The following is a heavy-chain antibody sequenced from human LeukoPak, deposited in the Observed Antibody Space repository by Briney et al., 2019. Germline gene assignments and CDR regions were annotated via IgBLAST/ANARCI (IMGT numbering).Heavy chain of an antibody. Sequence: ASVKVSCKASGYTFTKYGVYWVRQAPGQGLEWMGLINPDGGNTNYAQNFQGRVTITADESTSTAYMELSSLRSEDTAVYYCARDRDIVVVPAALSRVTMVRGVMPDWGQGTLVTVSS. J-gene: IGHJ4*02. CDR1: GYTFTKYG. CDR2: INPDGGNT. V-gene: IGHV1-46*01. CDR3: ARDRDIVVVPAALSRVTMVRGVMPD. D-gene: IGHD2-2*01.